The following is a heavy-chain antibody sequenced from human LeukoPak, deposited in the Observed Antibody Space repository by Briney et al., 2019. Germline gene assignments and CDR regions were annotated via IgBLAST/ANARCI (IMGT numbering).Heavy chain of an antibody. Sequence: GGSLRLSCAASGFTFSSYWMSWVRQAPGKGLEWVANIKQDGSEKYYVDSVKGRFTISRDNAKNSLYLQMNSLRAEDTAVYYCARDPLTYYDFWSGYLGDAFDIWGQGTMVTVSS. CDR3: ARDPLTYYDFWSGYLGDAFDI. J-gene: IGHJ3*02. CDR1: GFTFSSYW. D-gene: IGHD3-3*01. CDR2: IKQDGSEK. V-gene: IGHV3-7*01.